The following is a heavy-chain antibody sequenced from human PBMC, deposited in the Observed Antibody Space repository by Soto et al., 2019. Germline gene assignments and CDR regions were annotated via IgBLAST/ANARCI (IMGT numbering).Heavy chain of an antibody. J-gene: IGHJ6*02. D-gene: IGHD1-1*01. CDR3: ARGSTNYADV. V-gene: IGHV4-31*03. CDR2: IYYSGST. CDR1: GGCISSGGYY. Sequence: SETLSLTCTVSGGCISSGGYYWSWIRQHPGKGLEWIGYIYYSGSTYYNPSLKSRVTISVDTSKNQFSLKLSSVTAADTAVYYCARGSTNYADVWGQGTTVTVSS.